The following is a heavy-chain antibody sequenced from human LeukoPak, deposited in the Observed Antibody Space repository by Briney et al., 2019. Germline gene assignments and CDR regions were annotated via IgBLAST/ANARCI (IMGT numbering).Heavy chain of an antibody. J-gene: IGHJ5*02. CDR1: GYTLTGYY. V-gene: IGHV1-2*02. CDR2: INPNSGGI. CDR3: ARDSSGSYSATNWFDP. D-gene: IGHD1-26*01. Sequence: ASVKVSCKASGYTLTGYYMHWVRQAPGQGLEWMGWINPNSGGINYAQKFQGRVTVTRDTSISTAYMELSRLRSDDTAVYYCARDSSGSYSATNWFDPWGQGTLVTVSS.